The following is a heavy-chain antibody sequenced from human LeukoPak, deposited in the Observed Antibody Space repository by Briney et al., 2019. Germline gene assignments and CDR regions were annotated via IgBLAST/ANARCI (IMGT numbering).Heavy chain of an antibody. CDR3: ARFVPNVLRYFDWFTPLDY. D-gene: IGHD3-9*01. CDR2: ISYDGSNK. J-gene: IGHJ4*02. V-gene: IGHV3-30-3*01. Sequence: GGSLRLSCAASGFTFSSYAMHWVRQAPGKGLEWVAVISYDGSNKYYADSAKGRFTISRDNSKNTLYLQMNSLRAEDTAVYYCARFVPNVLRYFDWFTPLDYWGQGTLVTVSS. CDR1: GFTFSSYA.